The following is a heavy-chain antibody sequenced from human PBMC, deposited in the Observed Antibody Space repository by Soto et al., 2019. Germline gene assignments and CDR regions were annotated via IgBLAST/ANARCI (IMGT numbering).Heavy chain of an antibody. CDR3: AGGRQTALDY. J-gene: IGHJ4*02. Sequence: PGGSLRLSCAASVFTFSDHYMDCVRQAPGKALEWVGRIRNRGQSHIADYAASVKGRFTMSRDDSENSLHLKMNSRKTEDTAVYCYAGGRQTALDYCGRGCLVTFSS. V-gene: IGHV3-72*01. CDR2: IRNRGQSHIA. CDR1: VFTFSDHY.